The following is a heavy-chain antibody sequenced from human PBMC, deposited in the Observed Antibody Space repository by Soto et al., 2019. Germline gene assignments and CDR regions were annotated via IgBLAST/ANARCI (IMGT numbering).Heavy chain of an antibody. Sequence: GGSLRLSCAASTVTFRIYVMNWVRQAPGKGLEWVANITQGGSATYYVDSVKGRFTISRDNAKNSLYLQMNSLRAEDTAVDYCAREKYGVLDYWGKGTLVTVAS. CDR3: AREKYGVLDY. D-gene: IGHD4-17*01. CDR2: ITQGGSAT. J-gene: IGHJ4*02. CDR1: TVTFRIYV. V-gene: IGHV3-7*01.